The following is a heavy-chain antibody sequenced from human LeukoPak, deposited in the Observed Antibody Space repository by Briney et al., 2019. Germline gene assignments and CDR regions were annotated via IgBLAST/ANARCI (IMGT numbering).Heavy chain of an antibody. CDR1: GYTFTSYG. V-gene: IGHV1-18*01. D-gene: IGHD3-22*01. CDR3: AWSHYYDSSGNFDY. Sequence: ASVKVSCKASGYTFTSYGISWVRQAPGQGLEWMGWISAYNGNTNYAQKLQGRVTMTTDTSTSTAYMELRSLRSDDTAVYYCAWSHYYDSSGNFDYWGQGTLVTVSS. J-gene: IGHJ4*02. CDR2: ISAYNGNT.